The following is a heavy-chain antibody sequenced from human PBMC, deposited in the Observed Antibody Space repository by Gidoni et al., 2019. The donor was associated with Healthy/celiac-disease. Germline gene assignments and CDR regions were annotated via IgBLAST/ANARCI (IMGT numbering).Heavy chain of an antibody. Sequence: EVQLVESGGGLVQPGRSLNLSCTASVFPLGDYAMSWFRQAPGKGLEWVGFIRSKAYGGTTEYAASVKGRFTISRDDSKSIAYLQMNSLKTEDTAVYYCSCSGSYYGTFDIWGQGTMVTVSS. CDR2: IRSKAYGGTT. V-gene: IGHV3-49*03. CDR1: VFPLGDYA. D-gene: IGHD3-10*01. CDR3: SCSGSYYGTFDI. J-gene: IGHJ3*02.